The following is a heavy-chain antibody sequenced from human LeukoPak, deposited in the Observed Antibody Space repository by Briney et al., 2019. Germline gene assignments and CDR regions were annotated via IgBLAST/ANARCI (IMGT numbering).Heavy chain of an antibody. Sequence: ASVKVSCKVSGYTLTELSMHWVRQAPGKGLEWMGGFDPEDGETIYAQKFQGRVTMTEGTSTDTAYMELSSLRSEDTAVYYCATPAHRGDYGAFWDYWGQGTLVTVSS. CDR1: GYTLTELS. D-gene: IGHD4-17*01. CDR2: FDPEDGET. V-gene: IGHV1-24*01. CDR3: ATPAHRGDYGAFWDY. J-gene: IGHJ4*02.